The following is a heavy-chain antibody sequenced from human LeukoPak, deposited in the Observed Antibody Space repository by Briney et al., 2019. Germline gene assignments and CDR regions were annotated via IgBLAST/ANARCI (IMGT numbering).Heavy chain of an antibody. D-gene: IGHD3-10*01. CDR1: GFTFSNYA. CDR3: GKDVPYGGDY. Sequence: GGSLRLSCAASGFTFSNYAMNWVRQAPGKGLEWVSAITASGDNTYSADSVKGRFFISRDNSENTLFLQMNSLRAEDTAIYYRGKDVPYGGDYWGQGTLVTVSS. V-gene: IGHV3-23*01. J-gene: IGHJ4*02. CDR2: ITASGDNT.